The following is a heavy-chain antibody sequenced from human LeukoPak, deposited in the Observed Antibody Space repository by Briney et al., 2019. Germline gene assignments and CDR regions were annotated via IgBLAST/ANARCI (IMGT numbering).Heavy chain of an antibody. CDR3: ARERNLEIAVAGTIFNY. Sequence: GRSLRLSCAAPGFTVNSYAMNWVRQAPGKGLEWVSAISGRGSSTYYADSVKGRFTISRDNSKNTLYLQMKSLRAEDTAVYYCARERNLEIAVAGTIFNYWGQGALVTVSS. V-gene: IGHV3-23*01. CDR1: GFTVNSYA. J-gene: IGHJ4*02. CDR2: ISGRGSST. D-gene: IGHD6-19*01.